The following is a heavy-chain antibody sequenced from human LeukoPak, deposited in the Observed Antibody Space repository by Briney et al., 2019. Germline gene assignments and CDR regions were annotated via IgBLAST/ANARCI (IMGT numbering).Heavy chain of an antibody. CDR1: GYTFTGYY. J-gene: IGHJ4*02. D-gene: IGHD2-15*01. CDR3: ARAISAGSPITASDC. V-gene: IGHV1-2*02. CDR2: INPNSDFT. Sequence: ASVKVSCKTSGYTFTGYYMHWVRQAPGQGLEWMGWINPNSDFTNFAQNFQGRVTMTSDTSISTAYMELSRLRSDDTAVYYCARAISAGSPITASDCWGEGTLVTVSS.